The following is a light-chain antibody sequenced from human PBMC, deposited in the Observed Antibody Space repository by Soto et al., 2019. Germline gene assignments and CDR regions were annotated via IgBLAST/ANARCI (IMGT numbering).Light chain of an antibody. J-gene: IGKJ1*01. Sequence: PSTLSASVGDRVTITCRASQSISSWLAWYQQKPGKVPKLLIYDASSLESGVPSRFSGSGSGTEFTLTISSLQSEDFAEYHCQQYNNWPQTFGQGTKVDIK. V-gene: IGKV1-5*01. CDR2: DAS. CDR3: QQYNNWPQT. CDR1: QSISSW.